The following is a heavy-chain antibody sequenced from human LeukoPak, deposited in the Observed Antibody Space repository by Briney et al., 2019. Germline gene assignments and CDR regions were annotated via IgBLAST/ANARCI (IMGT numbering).Heavy chain of an antibody. V-gene: IGHV4-4*07. CDR1: GGSMSSYY. CDR2: TYTSGST. Sequence: SETLSLTCTVSGGSMSSYYWSWIRQPAGKGLEWIGRTYTSGSTSYSPPLKSRVTMSVDTSKHQFSLKLTSVTAADTAVYYCAKNRDTAMALDFDSWGQGTLVTVSS. CDR3: AKNRDTAMALDFDS. D-gene: IGHD5-18*01. J-gene: IGHJ4*02.